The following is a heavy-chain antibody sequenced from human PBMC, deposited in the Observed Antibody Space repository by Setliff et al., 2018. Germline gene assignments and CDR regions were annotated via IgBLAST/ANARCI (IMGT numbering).Heavy chain of an antibody. Sequence: SETLSLTCAVYGGSFSNYYWSWIRQPPGKGLEWLGEVSHSGSTNYNPSLKSRLTISVDASTNQFSLKLYSVTAADTAVYYCARYIPSAGCFDPWGQGALVTVSS. CDR2: VSHSGST. CDR3: ARYIPSAGCFDP. CDR1: GGSFSNYY. J-gene: IGHJ5*02. V-gene: IGHV4-34*01. D-gene: IGHD2-21*01.